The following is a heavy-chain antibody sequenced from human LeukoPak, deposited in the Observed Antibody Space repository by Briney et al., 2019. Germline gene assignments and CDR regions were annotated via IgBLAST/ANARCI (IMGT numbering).Heavy chain of an antibody. CDR3: ARRVGYCSGGSCYYYYYHYMDV. CDR2: INHSGST. V-gene: IGHV4-34*01. CDR1: GGSFSGYY. Sequence: PSETLSLTCAVYGGSFSGYYWSWIRQPPGKGLEWIGEINHSGSTNYNPSLKSRVTISVDTSKNQFSLKLSSVTAADTAVYYCARRVGYCSGGSCYYYYYHYMDVWGKGTTVTVSS. J-gene: IGHJ6*03. D-gene: IGHD2-15*01.